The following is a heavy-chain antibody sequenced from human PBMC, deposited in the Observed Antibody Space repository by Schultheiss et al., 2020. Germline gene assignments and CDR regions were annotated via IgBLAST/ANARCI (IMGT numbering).Heavy chain of an antibody. CDR3: AGSVGAT. CDR1: EFSVSINY. D-gene: IGHD1-26*01. CDR2: IYGRGST. V-gene: IGHV3-66*01. Sequence: WGSLRLSCAASEFSVSINYMSWVRQAPGKGLEWVSVIYGRGSTYYADSVKGRFTISRDNSKNTLYLQMNSLRPEDTAVYYCAGSVGATWGQGNLVTVSS. J-gene: IGHJ4*02.